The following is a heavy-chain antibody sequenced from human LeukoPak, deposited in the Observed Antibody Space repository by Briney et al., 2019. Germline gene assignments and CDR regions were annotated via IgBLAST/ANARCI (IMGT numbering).Heavy chain of an antibody. D-gene: IGHD4-17*01. V-gene: IGHV3-13*01. CDR2: IGTGVDT. CDR1: GFTFSSYA. Sequence: GGSLRLSCAASGFTFSSYAMSWVRQAPGKGLEWVSHIGTGVDTHFSDSVKGRFAISRENAKNSLYLQINCLRAEDTAIYYCARDRRADYGRNDDAFDLWGHGTVVTVSS. J-gene: IGHJ3*01. CDR3: ARDRRADYGRNDDAFDL.